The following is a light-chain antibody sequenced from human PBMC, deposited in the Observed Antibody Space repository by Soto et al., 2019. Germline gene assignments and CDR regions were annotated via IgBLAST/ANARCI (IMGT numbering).Light chain of an antibody. J-gene: IGKJ2*01. Sequence: EIVMTQSPVTLSVSPGERATLSCRASQSVRSSLAWFQQRPGQAPRLLIYDASTRATGFPARFSGSGSGTEFTLTISRLQSEDFAVYYCQQYSHWPQTFRQGTKVDIK. CDR1: QSVRSS. CDR2: DAS. CDR3: QQYSHWPQT. V-gene: IGKV3-15*01.